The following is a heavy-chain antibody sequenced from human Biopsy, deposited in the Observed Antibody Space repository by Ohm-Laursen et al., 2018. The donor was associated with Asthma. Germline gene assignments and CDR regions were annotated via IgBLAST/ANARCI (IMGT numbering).Heavy chain of an antibody. V-gene: IGHV3-11*01. Sequence: GSLRLSCAASGFIFSNVFIDWVRQAPGKGLEWISYINGKSNSIEYADSVKGRFTISRDNAKNSLYLQMNSLRAEDTAVYYCARDSYSSGLYDDFESWGQGTLVTVSS. CDR1: GFIFSNVF. J-gene: IGHJ4*02. CDR3: ARDSYSSGLYDDFES. CDR2: INGKSNSI. D-gene: IGHD6-19*01.